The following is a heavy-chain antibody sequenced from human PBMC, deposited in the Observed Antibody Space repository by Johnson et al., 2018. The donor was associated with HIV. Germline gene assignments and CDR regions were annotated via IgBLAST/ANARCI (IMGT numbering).Heavy chain of an antibody. CDR1: GFTFDDYA. J-gene: IGHJ3*02. V-gene: IGHV3-9*01. D-gene: IGHD3-3*02. CDR3: AKDTLLESGFDI. CDR2: ISWNSGSI. Sequence: VQLVESGGGLVQPGRSLRLSSSASGFTFDDYAMHWVRQAPGKGLEWVSGISWNSGSIGYADSVKGRFTISRDNAKNSLYLQMNSLRAEDTALYYCAKDTLLESGFDIWGQGTMVTVSS.